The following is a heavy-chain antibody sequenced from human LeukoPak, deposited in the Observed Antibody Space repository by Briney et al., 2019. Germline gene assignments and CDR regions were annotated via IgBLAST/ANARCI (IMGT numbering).Heavy chain of an antibody. CDR3: AKGPIPCNSTSCPRSAFDI. CDR1: GFTFSSYA. CDR2: ICDTDDST. Sequence: GGSLRLPCAASGFTFSSYAMNWVRQAPGKGREGVSSICDTDDSTYVADSVKGRFSISRDNSKNTLYLQMNSLRADDTAIYYCAKGPIPCNSTSCPRSAFDIWGQGTMVTVSS. D-gene: IGHD2-2*01. J-gene: IGHJ3*02. V-gene: IGHV3-23*01.